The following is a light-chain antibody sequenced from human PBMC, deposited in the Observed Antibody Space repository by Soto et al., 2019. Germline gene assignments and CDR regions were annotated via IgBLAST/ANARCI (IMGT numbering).Light chain of an antibody. V-gene: IGKV1-27*01. CDR3: QQRSNWLT. CDR2: SSC. CDR1: QGICSD. Sequence: DIQLTQSPSSLSASVGDRVIITWRVSQGICSDLKWYRLKSGKAPKGLIYSSCNLQSGVPSRFSGSESGTDFTLTITSLQSEDFAVYYCQQRSNWLTFGQGTRLE. J-gene: IGKJ5*01.